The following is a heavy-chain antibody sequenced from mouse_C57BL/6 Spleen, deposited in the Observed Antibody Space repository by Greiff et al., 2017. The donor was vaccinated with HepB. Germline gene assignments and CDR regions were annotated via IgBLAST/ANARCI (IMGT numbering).Heavy chain of an antibody. J-gene: IGHJ4*01. CDR1: GYAFSSSW. D-gene: IGHD2-4*01. CDR2: IYPGDGDT. CDR3: ARDYYDYLYYAMDY. V-gene: IGHV1-82*01. Sequence: QVQLQQSGPELVKPGASVKISCKASGYAFSSSWMNWVKQRPGKGLEWLGRIYPGDGDTNYNGKFKGKATLTADKSSSTAYMQLSSLTSEDSAVYFCARDYYDYLYYAMDYWGQGTSVTVSS.